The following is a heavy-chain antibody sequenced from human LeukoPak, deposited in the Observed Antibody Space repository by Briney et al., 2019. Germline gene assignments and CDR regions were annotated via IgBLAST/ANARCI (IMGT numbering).Heavy chain of an antibody. CDR1: GGSFSGYY. CDR2: INHSGST. CDR3: AREYFDWLLGDAFDI. V-gene: IGHV4-34*01. Sequence: SETLSLTRAVYGGSFSGYYWSWIRQPPGKGLEWIGEINHSGSTNYNPSLKSRVTISVDTSKNQFSLKLSSVTAADTAVYYCAREYFDWLLGDAFDIWGQGTMVTVSS. D-gene: IGHD3-9*01. J-gene: IGHJ3*02.